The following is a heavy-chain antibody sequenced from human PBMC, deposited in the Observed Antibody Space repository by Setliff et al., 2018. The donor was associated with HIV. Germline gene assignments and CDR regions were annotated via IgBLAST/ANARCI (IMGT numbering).Heavy chain of an antibody. CDR3: ASMERGSGFSNRNYFDY. CDR1: GGSFSSSSYY. CDR2: INYSGNT. D-gene: IGHD6-19*01. Sequence: TSETLSLTCSVSGGSFSSSSYYWGWIRQPPGKGLEWIGSINYSGNTYYSPSLKTRVTISVDTSKNQFSLRLTSVTAADTAVYYCASMERGSGFSNRNYFDYWGQGTLVTVSS. V-gene: IGHV4-39*01. J-gene: IGHJ4*02.